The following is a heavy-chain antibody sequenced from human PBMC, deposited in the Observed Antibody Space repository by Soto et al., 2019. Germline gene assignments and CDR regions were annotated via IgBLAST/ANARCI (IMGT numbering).Heavy chain of an antibody. D-gene: IGHD3-10*01. CDR2: ISGSGSST. CDR1: GFSFSSFG. V-gene: IGHV3-23*01. J-gene: IGHJ4*02. CDR3: ASSSPASDY. Sequence: GGSLRLSCAASGFSFSSFGMSWVRQAPGKGLEWVSAISGSGSSTYYADSVKGRFTISRDNSKNTLYLQMHSLRAEDTAVYYCASSSPASDYWGQGTLVTVSS.